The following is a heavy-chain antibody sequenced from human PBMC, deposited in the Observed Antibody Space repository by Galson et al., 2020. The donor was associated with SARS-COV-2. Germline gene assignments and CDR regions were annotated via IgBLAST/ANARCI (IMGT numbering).Heavy chain of an antibody. Sequence: SETLSLTCTVSGGSISSSSYYWGWIRQPPGKGLEWIGSIYYSGSTYYNPSLKSRVIISVDTSKNQFSLKLSSVTAADTAVYYCARRYEGGVWGSYRYFDHWGQGTLVTVSS. CDR3: ARRYEGGVWGSYRYFDH. D-gene: IGHD3-16*02. CDR2: IYYSGST. V-gene: IGHV4-39*01. CDR1: GGSISSSSYY. J-gene: IGHJ4*02.